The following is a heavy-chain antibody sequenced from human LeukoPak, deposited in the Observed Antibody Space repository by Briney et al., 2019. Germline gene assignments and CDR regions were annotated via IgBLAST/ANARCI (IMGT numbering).Heavy chain of an antibody. CDR3: ATGAWTPSQPINV. CDR2: ISNGGRDT. J-gene: IGHJ4*02. V-gene: IGHV3-30*04. Sequence: PGRSLRLSCAASGFTFSTYAMHWVRQAPAKGLDWVAVISNGGRDTYYADSVKGRFTISRDNSKNTLDLQMNSLRVDDTAVYYCATGAWTPSQPINVWGQGTLVTVSS. CDR1: GFTFSTYA. D-gene: IGHD3/OR15-3a*01.